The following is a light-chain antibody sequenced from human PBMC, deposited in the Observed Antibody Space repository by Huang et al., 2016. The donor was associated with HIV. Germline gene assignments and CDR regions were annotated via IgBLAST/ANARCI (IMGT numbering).Light chain of an antibody. CDR2: WAS. V-gene: IGKV4-1*01. Sequence: DIVMTQSPNSLAVSLGERATINCKSSQSVLYSSKNRNYLAWYQQTPGQPPKLLIYWASTRDAGVPDRFSGSGSATDFTLTIRSLQAEDVAIYYCQQYYSFPPSFGGGTKVEI. J-gene: IGKJ4*01. CDR1: QSVLYSSKNRNY. CDR3: QQYYSFPPS.